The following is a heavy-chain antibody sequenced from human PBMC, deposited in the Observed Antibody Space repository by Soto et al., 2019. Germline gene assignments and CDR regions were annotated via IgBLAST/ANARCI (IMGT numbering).Heavy chain of an antibody. D-gene: IGHD4-17*01. V-gene: IGHV3-48*01. Sequence: GGSLRPSCAASGFTFSSYSMNWVRQAPGKGQEWVSYIISSSSTIYYTDSVKGRFPISRDNAKNSLYLQMNSVRAEDTAVYYCARDLNPDYGDSYWGQGTLVTVSS. CDR3: ARDLNPDYGDSY. J-gene: IGHJ4*02. CDR2: IISSSSTI. CDR1: GFTFSSYS.